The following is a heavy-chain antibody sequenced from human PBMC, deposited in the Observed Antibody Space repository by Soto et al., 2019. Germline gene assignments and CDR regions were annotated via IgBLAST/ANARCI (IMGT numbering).Heavy chain of an antibody. Sequence: SETLSLTCAVSSFSIDNVYWWSWVRQSPGKGLEWIGETSHDGVTNYNPSLEGRVTISIDKSKNQFYLDLNSVTAADTAVYFCARRHGLDIDAYYWGQGILVTVS. V-gene: IGHV4-4*02. CDR1: SFSIDNVYW. CDR2: TSHDGVT. J-gene: IGHJ4*02. CDR3: ARRHGLDIDAYY. D-gene: IGHD3-10*01.